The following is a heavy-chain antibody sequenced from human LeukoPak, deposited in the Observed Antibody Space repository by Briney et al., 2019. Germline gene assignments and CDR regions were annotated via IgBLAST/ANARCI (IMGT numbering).Heavy chain of an antibody. CDR2: INPNSGGT. Sequence: ASVKVPCKASGYTFTGYYMHWVRQAPGQGLEWVGWINPNSGGTNYAQKFQGRVTMTRDTSISTAYMELSRLRSDDTAVYYCAKTLFSGYFDYWGQGTLVTVSS. J-gene: IGHJ4*02. V-gene: IGHV1-2*02. CDR1: GYTFTGYY. D-gene: IGHD6-19*01. CDR3: AKTLFSGYFDY.